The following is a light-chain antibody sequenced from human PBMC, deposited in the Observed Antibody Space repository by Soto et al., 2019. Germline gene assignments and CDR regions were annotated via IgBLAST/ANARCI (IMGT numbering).Light chain of an antibody. CDR3: QQYNDNWT. J-gene: IGKJ1*01. V-gene: IGKV1-5*03. CDR2: KAS. Sequence: DIQMTQSPSTLSASVGDRVTITCRASQSIRCWLAWYQQKPGTAPKLLIYKASTLQSGVPARFSGSGSGTEFTLTISSLQPDDSATYYCQQYNDNWTFGQGTKVEIK. CDR1: QSIRCW.